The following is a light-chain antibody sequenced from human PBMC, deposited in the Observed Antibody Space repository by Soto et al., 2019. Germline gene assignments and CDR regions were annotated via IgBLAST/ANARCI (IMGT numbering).Light chain of an antibody. CDR1: QTINSW. J-gene: IGKJ1*01. V-gene: IGKV1-5*03. Sequence: IQITLSPSTLSGSVGDSVTIPCRASQTINSWLAWYQQKPEKAHKLLIYKASTLKSGVQSRFSGSGSGTEFTLTISSLQPDDFATYYCKHYNRYSEAFGQGTKVDIK. CDR2: KAS. CDR3: KHYNRYSEA.